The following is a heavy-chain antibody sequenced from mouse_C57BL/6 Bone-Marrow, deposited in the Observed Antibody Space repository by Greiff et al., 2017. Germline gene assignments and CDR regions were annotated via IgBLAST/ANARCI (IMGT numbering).Heavy chain of an antibody. J-gene: IGHJ2*01. V-gene: IGHV1-82*01. D-gene: IGHD1-1*01. CDR1: GYAFSSSW. CDR3: ARWYYGSSPYYFDY. CDR2: IYPGDGDT. Sequence: VQLQQSGPELVKPGASVKISCKASGYAFSSSWMNWVKQRPGKGLEWIGRIYPGDGDTNYNGKFKGKATLTADKSSSTADMQLSSLTSEDSAVYFCARWYYGSSPYYFDYWGQGTTLTVSS.